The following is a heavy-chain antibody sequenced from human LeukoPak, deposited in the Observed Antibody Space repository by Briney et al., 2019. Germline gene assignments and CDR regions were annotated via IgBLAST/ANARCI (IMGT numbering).Heavy chain of an antibody. D-gene: IGHD2-21*02. V-gene: IGHV3-7*01. CDR3: ASEYCGGDCSPPLDAFDI. J-gene: IGHJ3*02. CDR2: IKQDGSEK. CDR1: GFTFSSYW. Sequence: PGGSLRPSCAASGFTFSSYWMSWVRQAPGKGLEWVANIKQDGSEKYYVDSVKGRFTISRDNAKNSLYLQMNSLRAEDTAVYYCASEYCGGDCSPPLDAFDIWGQGTMVTVSS.